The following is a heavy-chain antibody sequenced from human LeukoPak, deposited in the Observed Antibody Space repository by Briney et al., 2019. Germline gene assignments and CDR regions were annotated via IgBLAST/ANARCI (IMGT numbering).Heavy chain of an antibody. CDR1: GYSFTSYW. CDR3: ARVEAVVAATTLSFHY. Sequence: AESPLISCKNSGYSFTSYWIGWVRQMPGKGLEWMGTIYPGDSDTRYSPPFQGQVTISADKSISTAYLHWSSLKASDTAMYYCARVEAVVAATTLSFHYWGQGTLVPVSS. V-gene: IGHV5-51*01. D-gene: IGHD2-15*01. J-gene: IGHJ4*02. CDR2: IYPGDSDT.